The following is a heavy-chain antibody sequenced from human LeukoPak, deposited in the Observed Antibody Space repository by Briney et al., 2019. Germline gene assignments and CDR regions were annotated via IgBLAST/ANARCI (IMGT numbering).Heavy chain of an antibody. V-gene: IGHV3-33*01. D-gene: IGHD3-10*01. J-gene: IGHJ3*02. Sequence: HPGGSLRLGCAASGFTFSSYGMHWVRQAPCKGLDWVAVTWYDGSNKYYADSAKGGFTISRDNLKNALYLQMNSLRVEDTAVYYCARVHWGNYYLNAFDIWVQGTMVTVSP. CDR2: TWYDGSNK. CDR3: ARVHWGNYYLNAFDI. CDR1: GFTFSSYG.